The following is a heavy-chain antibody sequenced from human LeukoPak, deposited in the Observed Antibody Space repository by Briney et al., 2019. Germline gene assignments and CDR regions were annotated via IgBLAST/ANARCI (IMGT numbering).Heavy chain of an antibody. CDR1: GFTFSSYS. V-gene: IGHV3-21*01. CDR3: ARGHPYYDSSGYYPGD. J-gene: IGHJ4*02. Sequence: GGSLRLSCAASGFTFSSYSMNWVRQAPGKGLERVSSISSSSSYIYYADSVKGRFTISRDNAKNSLYLQMNSLRAEDTAVYYCARGHPYYDSSGYYPGDWGQGTLVTVSS. D-gene: IGHD3-22*01. CDR2: ISSSSSYI.